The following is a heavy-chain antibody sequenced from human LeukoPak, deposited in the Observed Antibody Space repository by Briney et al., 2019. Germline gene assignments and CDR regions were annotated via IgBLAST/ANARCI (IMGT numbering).Heavy chain of an antibody. V-gene: IGHV6-1*01. D-gene: IGHD6-19*01. CDR1: GDSVSSNGAA. CDR3: ARSLLGAVAGTIAYFDY. Sequence: SQTLSLTCAISGDSVSSNGAAWNWVRQSPSRGLEWLGRTYYRSKWYNDYAVSVKSRITINPDTSKNQFSLQLNSVTPEDTAVYYCARSLLGAVAGTIAYFDYWGQGTLVTVSS. J-gene: IGHJ4*02. CDR2: TYYRSKWYN.